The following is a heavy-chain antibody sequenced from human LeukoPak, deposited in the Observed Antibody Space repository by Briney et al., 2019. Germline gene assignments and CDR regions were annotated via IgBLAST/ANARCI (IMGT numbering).Heavy chain of an antibody. CDR1: GFTFSSYS. CDR2: ITSRSSHI. D-gene: IGHD6-19*01. J-gene: IGHJ6*03. V-gene: IGHV3-21*01. CDR3: AREDGSGWSGSYYMDV. Sequence: GGSLRLSCAASGFTFSSYSMNWVRQAPGKGLECISSITSRSSHIYYADSVKGRFTVSRDNANNSLYLQMSSLRVEDTAVYYCAREDGSGWSGSYYMDVWGKGTTVTVSS.